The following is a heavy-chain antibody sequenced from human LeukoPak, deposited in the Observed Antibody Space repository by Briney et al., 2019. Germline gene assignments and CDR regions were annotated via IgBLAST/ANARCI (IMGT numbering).Heavy chain of an antibody. V-gene: IGHV3-21*01. D-gene: IGHD1-26*01. Sequence: GGSLRLSCAASGFTFSSYSMNWVRQAPGKGLEWVSSISSSSSYIYYADSVKGRFTISRDNAKNSLYLQMNGLRAEDTAVYYCARDRGRKGTSDYWGQGTLVTVSS. CDR1: GFTFSSYS. CDR2: ISSSSSYI. CDR3: ARDRGRKGTSDY. J-gene: IGHJ4*02.